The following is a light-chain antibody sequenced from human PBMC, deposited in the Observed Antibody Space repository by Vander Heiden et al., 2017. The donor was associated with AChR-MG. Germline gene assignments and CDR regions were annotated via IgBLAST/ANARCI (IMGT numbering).Light chain of an antibody. J-gene: IGKJ4*01. CDR1: QSINSY. CDR2: DAS. Sequence: EIVLTQSPATLSLSPGERATLSCRASQSINSYLAWYQHKPGQTPRLLIYDASNRATGIPGRFSVSGSGTDFTLTISSLEPEDFAVYYCQHRRNWPLTFGGGTKVEIK. V-gene: IGKV3-11*01. CDR3: QHRRNWPLT.